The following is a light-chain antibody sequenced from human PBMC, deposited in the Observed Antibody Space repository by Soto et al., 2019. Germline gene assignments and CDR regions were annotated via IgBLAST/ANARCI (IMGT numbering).Light chain of an antibody. CDR1: SSDVGGYNF. CDR2: EVS. J-gene: IGLJ2*01. Sequence: QSVLTQPASASGSAGQSVTISCTGTSSDVGGYNFVSWYQQHPGKAPKLMIYEVSERPSGVPDRFSGSKSDNTASLTVSGLQAEDEADYYCSSYAGSNIVVFGGGTKLTV. V-gene: IGLV2-8*01. CDR3: SSYAGSNIVV.